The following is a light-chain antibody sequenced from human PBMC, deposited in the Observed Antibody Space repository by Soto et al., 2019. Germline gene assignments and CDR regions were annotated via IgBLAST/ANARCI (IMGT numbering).Light chain of an antibody. J-gene: IGLJ1*01. Sequence: IIKLKTETSSDVGSYNLVSWYQQHPDKAPKLIIYEVSKRPSGVSNRFSGSKSGNTASLTISGLQAEDEADYYCCSYAGSSPSVYAFGTGTKVTVL. CDR2: EVS. V-gene: IGLV2-23*02. CDR3: CSYAGSSPSVYA. CDR1: SSDVGSYNL.